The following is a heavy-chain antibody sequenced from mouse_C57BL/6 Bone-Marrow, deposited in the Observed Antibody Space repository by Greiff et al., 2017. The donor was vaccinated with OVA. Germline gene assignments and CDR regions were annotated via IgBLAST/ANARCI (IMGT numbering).Heavy chain of an antibody. CDR2: INSDGGST. D-gene: IGHD6-5*01. CDR1: EYAFPSHD. J-gene: IGHJ4*01. V-gene: IGHV5-2*01. CDR3: ARLGLWDMDY. Sequence: EVQVVESGGGLVQPGESLKLSCESYEYAFPSHDMSWVRQTPEKRLELVAAINSDGGSTYYPDTMYRRFIISRDNTKKTLYLQMSRLRSEDTALYYGARLGLWDMDYWGQGTSVTVSS.